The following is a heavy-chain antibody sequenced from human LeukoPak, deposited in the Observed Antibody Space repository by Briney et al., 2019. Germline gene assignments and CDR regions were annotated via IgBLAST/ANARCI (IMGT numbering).Heavy chain of an antibody. J-gene: IGHJ4*02. Sequence: SETLSLTCTVSGGSISSSSYYWGWIRQPPGKGLEWIGSIYSSGSTYYNPSLKSRVTISVDTSKNQFSLKLSSVTAADTAVYYCARSGSGYLRYYFDYWGQGTLVTVSS. CDR1: GGSISSSSYY. CDR2: IYSSGST. V-gene: IGHV4-39*07. CDR3: ARSGSGYLRYYFDY. D-gene: IGHD5-12*01.